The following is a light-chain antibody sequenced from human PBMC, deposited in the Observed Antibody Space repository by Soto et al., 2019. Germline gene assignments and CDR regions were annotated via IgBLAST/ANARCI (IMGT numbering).Light chain of an antibody. CDR1: SSDVGGYNY. CDR2: GVS. V-gene: IGLV2-11*01. J-gene: IGLJ1*01. Sequence: QSALTQPRSVSGSPGQSVTISCTGTSSDVGGYNYVSWYQQHPGKAPKLMIYGVSKRPSGVPDRFSGSKSGNTASLNISGLQAEDEADYYCCSYAGSYVFGTGTKVTVL. CDR3: CSYAGSYV.